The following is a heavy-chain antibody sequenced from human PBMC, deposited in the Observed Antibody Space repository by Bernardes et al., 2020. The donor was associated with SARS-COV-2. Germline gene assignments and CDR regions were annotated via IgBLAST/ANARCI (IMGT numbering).Heavy chain of an antibody. CDR1: GFTFSSYW. Sequence: GGSLRLSCAASGFTFSSYWMSWVRQAPGKGLEWVANIKQDGSEKYYVDSVKGRFTISRDNAKNSLYLQMNSLRAEDTAVYYCARESGSYDFWSGYYTESWFDPWGQGTLVTVSS. V-gene: IGHV3-7*01. D-gene: IGHD3-3*01. CDR2: IKQDGSEK. CDR3: ARESGSYDFWSGYYTESWFDP. J-gene: IGHJ5*02.